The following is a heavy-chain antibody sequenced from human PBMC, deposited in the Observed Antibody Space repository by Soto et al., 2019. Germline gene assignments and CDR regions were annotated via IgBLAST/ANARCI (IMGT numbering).Heavy chain of an antibody. J-gene: IGHJ4*02. D-gene: IGHD5-18*01. V-gene: IGHV1-46*01. CDR2: IRPSGGRT. Sequence: QVHLVQSGAEVKKPGASVKVSCKASGYTFTNYYIHWVRQAPGQGLEWLGIIRPSGGRTEYAQRFPGRGTMTRDTSTSTVYMELTSLTSEDTAVYYCAREPNESYYFDYWGQGTLVTVSS. CDR1: GYTFTNYY. CDR3: AREPNESYYFDY.